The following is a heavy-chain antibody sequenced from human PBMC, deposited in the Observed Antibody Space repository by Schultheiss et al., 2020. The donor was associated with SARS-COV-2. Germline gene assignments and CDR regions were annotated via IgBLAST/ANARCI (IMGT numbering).Heavy chain of an antibody. J-gene: IGHJ5*02. CDR2: IDWDDDK. D-gene: IGHD5-18*01. CDR1: GFSLSTSGMC. V-gene: IGHV2-5*08. CDR3: SHVRIQLWLDNWFDP. Sequence: SGPTLVKPTQTLTLTCTFSGFSLSTSGMCVSWIRQPPGKALEWLALIDWDDDKRYSPSLKSRLTITKDTSKNQVVLTMTNMDPVDTATYYCSHVRIQLWLDNWFDPWGQGTLVTVSS.